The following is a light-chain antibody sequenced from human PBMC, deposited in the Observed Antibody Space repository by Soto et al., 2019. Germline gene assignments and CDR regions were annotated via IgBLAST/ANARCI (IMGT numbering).Light chain of an antibody. CDR1: QGISRF. J-gene: IGKJ1*01. Sequence: DIQMTQSPSSLSASVGDRVTITCRASQGISRFLAWYQQKPGKVPKLLIYAASILQSGVPSRFSGSGFGTDFTLTISSLQPEDVATYYCQKYNTVPRTFGQGTKVEI. V-gene: IGKV1-27*01. CDR3: QKYNTVPRT. CDR2: AAS.